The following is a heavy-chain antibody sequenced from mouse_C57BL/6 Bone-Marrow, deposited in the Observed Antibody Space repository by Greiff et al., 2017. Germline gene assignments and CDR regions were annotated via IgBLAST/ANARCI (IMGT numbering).Heavy chain of an antibody. CDR1: GYTFTSYW. J-gene: IGHJ2*01. V-gene: IGHV1-69*01. Sequence: QVQLKESGAELVMPGASVKLSCKASGYTFTSYWMHWVKQRPGQGLEWIGEIDPSDSYTNYNQKFKGKSTLTVDKSSSTAYMQLSSLTSEDSAVYYCARSRRYFDYWGQGTTLTVSS. CDR2: IDPSDSYT. CDR3: ARSRRYFDY.